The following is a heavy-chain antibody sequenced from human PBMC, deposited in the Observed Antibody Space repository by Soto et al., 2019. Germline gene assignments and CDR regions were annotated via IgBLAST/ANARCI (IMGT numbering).Heavy chain of an antibody. J-gene: IGHJ4*02. V-gene: IGHV4-59*08. CDR3: ARGVRSSWAPFDY. CDR2: IYYSGST. Sequence: TLSLTCTASVRSISRYYWSMLRQPSGKGLEWVGYIYYSGSTNYDPSLKSRVTISVDTSKNQFSLKLSSVTAADTAVYYCARGVRSSWAPFDYWGQGSLVTVSS. CDR1: VRSISRYY. D-gene: IGHD6-13*01.